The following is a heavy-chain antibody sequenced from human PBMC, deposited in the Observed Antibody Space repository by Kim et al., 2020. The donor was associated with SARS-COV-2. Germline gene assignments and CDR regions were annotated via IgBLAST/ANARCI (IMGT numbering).Heavy chain of an antibody. J-gene: IGHJ6*02. V-gene: IGHV3-23*01. D-gene: IGHD6-13*01. CDR3: AKRDGYSNNWCAMGA. Sequence: GGSRRLSCAASGFTFSSYAMTWVRQAPGKGLEWVSTVSGSGTSTYYADSVKGRFTISRDNSKNTLYLQMDSLRAEDTALYYCAKRDGYSNNWCAMGAWG. CDR1: GFTFSSYA. CDR2: VSGSGTST.